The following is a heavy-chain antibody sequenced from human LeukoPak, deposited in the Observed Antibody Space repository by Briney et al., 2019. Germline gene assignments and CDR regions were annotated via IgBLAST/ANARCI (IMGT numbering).Heavy chain of an antibody. CDR2: IPYDGSNT. CDR1: GFTSRDYA. V-gene: IGHV3-30*18. D-gene: IGHD4-23*01. Sequence: GGSLGLSLAASGFTSRDYAMHWVGQPPGKGREWLAVIPYDGSNTYYADSVKGRFTISRDNSKNTLYLQMNSLRSEDTAVYYCAKNTKPTLVTPDFWGQGTLVTVSS. J-gene: IGHJ4*02. CDR3: AKNTKPTLVTPDF.